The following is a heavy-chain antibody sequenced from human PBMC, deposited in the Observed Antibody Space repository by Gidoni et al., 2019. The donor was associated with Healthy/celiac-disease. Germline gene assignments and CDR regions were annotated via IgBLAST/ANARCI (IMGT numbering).Heavy chain of an antibody. CDR1: GCTVSSYA. J-gene: IGHJ4*02. V-gene: IGHV3-23*01. D-gene: IGHD3-10*01. CDR3: AKSITMVRGPFDY. Sequence: EVQLWESGGGLVQPGGSLRLAWAASGCTVSSYAMSWVRQAPVKGLGWVSAILGRCVSPYSAVSVKGLFTISRDTSKNTLYLQMNSLRAEDTAVYYCAKSITMVRGPFDYWGQGTLVTVSS. CDR2: ILGRCVSP.